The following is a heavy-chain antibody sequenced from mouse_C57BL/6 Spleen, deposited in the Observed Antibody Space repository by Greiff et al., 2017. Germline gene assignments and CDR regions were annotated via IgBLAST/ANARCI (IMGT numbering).Heavy chain of an antibody. CDR3: ARWGSSQYSFDY. J-gene: IGHJ2*01. CDR2: IYPGSGST. D-gene: IGHD1-1*01. CDR1: GYTFTSYW. V-gene: IGHV1-55*01. Sequence: QVQLQQSGAELVKPGASVKMSCKASGYTFTSYWITWVKQRPGQGLEWIGDIYPGSGSTNYNEKFKSKATLTVDTSSSTAYMPLSSLTSEDSAVYYCARWGSSQYSFDYWGQGTTLTVSS.